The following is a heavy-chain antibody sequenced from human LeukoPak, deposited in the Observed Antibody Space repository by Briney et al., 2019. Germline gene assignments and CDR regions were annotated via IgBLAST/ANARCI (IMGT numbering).Heavy chain of an antibody. D-gene: IGHD3-3*01. CDR2: SIPIFGTG. V-gene: IGHV1-69*01. CDR3: SRGGTIFGVVTTRLDYYFMDV. J-gene: IGHJ6*03. Sequence: SVNLSCNATGSTFSSYAISWVRQALGQGLGWGGGSIPIFGTGDYAQKIQGRVTITADDSTRTAHMDLSRLKSEATAEYYSSRGGTIFGVVTTRLDYYFMDVGGKGTAVSVS. CDR1: GSTFSSYA.